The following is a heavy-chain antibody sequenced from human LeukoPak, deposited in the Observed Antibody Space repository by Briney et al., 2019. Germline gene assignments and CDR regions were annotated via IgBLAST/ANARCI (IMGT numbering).Heavy chain of an antibody. Sequence: GRSLRLSCAGSGINFRSYGMHWVRQAPGKGLEWVAVISHDGSNKHYADSVKGRFTISRDNSKSTLYLQMNSLRAEDTAVYYCAREARGYNHGYDELDYWGQGTLVTVSS. D-gene: IGHD5-18*01. CDR3: AREARGYNHGYDELDY. CDR1: GINFRSYG. V-gene: IGHV3-30*03. CDR2: ISHDGSNK. J-gene: IGHJ4*02.